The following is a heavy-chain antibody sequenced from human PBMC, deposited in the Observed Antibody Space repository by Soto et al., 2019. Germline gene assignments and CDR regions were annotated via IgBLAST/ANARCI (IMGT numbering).Heavy chain of an antibody. CDR1: GYTFNSYD. V-gene: IGHV1-18*01. Sequence: GASVKVSCKASGYTFNSYDINWVRQTTGQGPEWMGWMNANSGNTNYAQKLQGRVTMTTDRSTSTAYMELRSLRSDDTAVYYCARDDSSGPGRFDPWGQGTLVTVSS. D-gene: IGHD3-22*01. CDR2: MNANSGNT. J-gene: IGHJ5*02. CDR3: ARDDSSGPGRFDP.